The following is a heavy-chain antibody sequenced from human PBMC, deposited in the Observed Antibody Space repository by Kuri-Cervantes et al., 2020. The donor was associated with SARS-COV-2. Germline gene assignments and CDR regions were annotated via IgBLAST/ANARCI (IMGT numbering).Heavy chain of an antibody. Sequence: ETLSLTCAASGFTFSSYSMNWVRQAPGKGLEWVSSISSSSSYIYYADSVKGRFTISRDNAKNSLYLQMNSLRAEDTALYYCAKGLEVVAAKEFDYWGQGTLVTVSS. CDR3: AKGLEVVAAKEFDY. CDR2: ISSSSSYI. J-gene: IGHJ4*02. D-gene: IGHD2-15*01. CDR1: GFTFSSYS. V-gene: IGHV3-21*04.